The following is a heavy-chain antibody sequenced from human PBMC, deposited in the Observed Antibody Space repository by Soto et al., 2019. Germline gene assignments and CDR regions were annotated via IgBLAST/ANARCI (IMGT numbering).Heavy chain of an antibody. Sequence: EVQLLESGGGLVQPGGSLRLSCAASGFTFSSYAMSWVRQAPGKGLEWFSAISGSGGSTYYADSVKGRFTISRDNSKNTPYLQMNSLRAEDTAVYYCAKAICDYGDYCYYFDYWGQGTLVTVSS. J-gene: IGHJ4*02. CDR3: AKAICDYGDYCYYFDY. D-gene: IGHD4-17*01. V-gene: IGHV3-23*01. CDR1: GFTFSSYA. CDR2: ISGSGGST.